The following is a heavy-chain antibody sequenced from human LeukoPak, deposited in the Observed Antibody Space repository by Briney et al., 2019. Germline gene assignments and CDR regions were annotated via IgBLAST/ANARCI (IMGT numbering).Heavy chain of an antibody. J-gene: IGHJ5*02. V-gene: IGHV4-34*01. CDR1: GGSFSGYY. Sequence: KAPETLSLTCAVYGGSFSGYYWSWIRQPPGKGLEWIGEINHSGSTNYNPSLKSRVTISVDTSKNQFSLKLSSVTAADTAVYYCARRPSWSRAAGTRMGGWFDPWGQGTLVTVSS. CDR2: INHSGST. CDR3: ARRPSWSRAAGTRMGGWFDP. D-gene: IGHD6-13*01.